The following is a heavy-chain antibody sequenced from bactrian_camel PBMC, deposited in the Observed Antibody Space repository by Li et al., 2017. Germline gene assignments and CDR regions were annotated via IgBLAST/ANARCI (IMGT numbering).Heavy chain of an antibody. Sequence: HVQLVESGGGLVQPGGSLRLSCVASGFTFSTFDMSWVRQAPGKGLEWVASIDRDGNSAFYADSVKGRFTISRANAKNTVYLQMTSLKSEDTAMYYCATREARPTTLGQACRPNYWGQGTQVTVS. D-gene: IGHD5*01. V-gene: IGHV3-2*01. CDR2: IDRDGNSA. J-gene: IGHJ4*01. CDR1: GFTFSTFD. CDR3: ATREARPTTLGQACRPNY.